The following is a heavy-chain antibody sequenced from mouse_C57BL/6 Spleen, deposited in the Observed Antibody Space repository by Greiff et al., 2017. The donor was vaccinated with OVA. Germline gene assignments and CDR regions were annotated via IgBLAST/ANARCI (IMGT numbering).Heavy chain of an antibody. J-gene: IGHJ2*01. Sequence: VQLQQSGAELVKPGASVKISCKASGYTFTDYSINWVKQRPGPGLECIGKIGPGSGRTHYNQKFKGQSTLPADQSSSTTYMPLSSLTSADSSVLFCAGTRDGTDDFDCWGQGTTLTVSS. CDR3: AGTRDGTDDFDC. CDR2: IGPGSGRT. D-gene: IGHD3-3*01. CDR1: GYTFTDYS. V-gene: IGHV1-77*01.